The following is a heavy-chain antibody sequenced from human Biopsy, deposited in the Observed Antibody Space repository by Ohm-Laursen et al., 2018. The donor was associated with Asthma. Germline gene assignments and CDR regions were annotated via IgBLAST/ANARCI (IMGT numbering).Heavy chain of an antibody. D-gene: IGHD3-22*01. J-gene: IGHJ4*02. CDR2: IHKNGIG. Sequence: SQTLSLTCTVSNGSISSNFYYWGWIRQPPGKGLEWVGSIHKNGIGYYKSSLKSRLTISVDTSKNQFSLKVTSVTAADTAVYYCARHQEAASYHYDGSIAYWGQGIPVTVSS. CDR1: NGSISSNFYY. CDR3: ARHQEAASYHYDGSIAY. V-gene: IGHV4-39*01.